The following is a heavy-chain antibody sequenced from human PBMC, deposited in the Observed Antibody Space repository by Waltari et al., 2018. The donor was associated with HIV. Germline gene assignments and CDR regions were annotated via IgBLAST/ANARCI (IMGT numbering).Heavy chain of an antibody. CDR1: GFTFSNYA. CDR2: IAASYGNT. J-gene: IGHJ3*02. CDR3: ARILISGAFDI. Sequence: EALLLESGGAFVQPGGSLRLSCVGSGFTFSNYAMIWVRKAPGEGLEWVSAIAASYGNTYYADSVRGRFTISKDNSANSLYLQMNSLRAEDTALYYCARILISGAFDIWGQGTMVAVSS. D-gene: IGHD3-9*01. V-gene: IGHV3-23*01.